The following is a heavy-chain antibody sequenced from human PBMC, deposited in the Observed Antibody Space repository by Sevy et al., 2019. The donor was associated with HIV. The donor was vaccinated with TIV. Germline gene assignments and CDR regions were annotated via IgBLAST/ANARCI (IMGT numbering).Heavy chain of an antibody. Sequence: ASVKVSCKASGGTFSSYAISWVRQAPGQGLEWMGGIIPIFGTANYAQKFQGRVTITADESTSTAYMELSSLRSEDTAVYYCACLYSSSWYDYLHGYFQHWGQGTLVTVSS. J-gene: IGHJ1*01. CDR3: ACLYSSSWYDYLHGYFQH. CDR2: IIPIFGTA. CDR1: GGTFSSYA. V-gene: IGHV1-69*13. D-gene: IGHD6-13*01.